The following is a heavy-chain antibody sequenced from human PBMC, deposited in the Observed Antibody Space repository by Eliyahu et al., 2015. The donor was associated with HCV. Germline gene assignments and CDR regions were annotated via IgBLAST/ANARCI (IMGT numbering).Heavy chain of an antibody. CDR1: GFSFSNYA. CDR3: VCNS. CDR2: ISSSGGNT. J-gene: IGHJ5*02. Sequence: EVQLLESGGTLVQPGGSLRLSCAASGFSFSNYAMTWVRQAPGKGLDWVSTISSSGGNTYYADSVKGRFTISRDNSNNTLYLQMDSLRAEDTAVYYCVCNSWGQGTLVTVSS. V-gene: IGHV3-23*01. D-gene: IGHD2/OR15-2a*01.